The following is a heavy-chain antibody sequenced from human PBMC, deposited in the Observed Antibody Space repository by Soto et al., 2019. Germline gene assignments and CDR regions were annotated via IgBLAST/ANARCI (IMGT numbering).Heavy chain of an antibody. V-gene: IGHV4-30-2*01. CDR2: ISHTGST. J-gene: IGHJ5*02. CDR3: ARAATAYFGTWFDP. D-gene: IGHD1-1*01. Sequence: QLQLQESGSGLVKPSQTLSLTCAVSGGSITSGNTYSWSWIRQPPGKGLEWIGSISHTGSTSYNPSLKSRVSMSVDKSKNQFSLKLSSVTAADMAVYYCARAATAYFGTWFDPWGQGTLVTVSS. CDR1: GGSITSGNTYS.